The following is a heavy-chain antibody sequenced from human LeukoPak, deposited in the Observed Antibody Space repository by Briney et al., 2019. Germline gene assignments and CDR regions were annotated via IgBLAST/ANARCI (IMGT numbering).Heavy chain of an antibody. CDR1: GYTFTSYD. J-gene: IGHJ6*04. CDR2: MNPNSGNT. V-gene: IGHV1-8*01. CDR3: ARGLRYFDWLYLETYYYYGMDV. Sequence: ASVKVSCKASGYTFTSYDINWVRQATGQGLEWMGWMNPNSGNTGYAQKFQGRVTMTRNTSISTAYMELSSLRSEDTAVYYCARGLRYFDWLYLETYYYYGMDVWGKGTTVTVS. D-gene: IGHD3-9*01.